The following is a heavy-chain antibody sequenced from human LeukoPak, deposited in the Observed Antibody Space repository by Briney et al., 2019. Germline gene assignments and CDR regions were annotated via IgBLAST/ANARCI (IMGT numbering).Heavy chain of an antibody. CDR1: GGSISSYY. J-gene: IGHJ4*02. D-gene: IGHD1-26*01. CDR3: ARLASGSYGPLTPFDY. V-gene: IGHV4-59*08. Sequence: SETLSLTCTVSGGSISSYYWSWIRQPPGKGLEWIGDIYYSGSTNYNPSLKSRVTISVDTSKNQLSLRLSSVTAAGTAVYYSARLASGSYGPLTPFDYWGQGTLVTVSS. CDR2: IYYSGST.